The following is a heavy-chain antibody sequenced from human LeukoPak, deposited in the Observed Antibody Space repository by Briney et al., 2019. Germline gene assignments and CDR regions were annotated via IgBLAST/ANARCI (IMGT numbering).Heavy chain of an antibody. Sequence: SGGSLRLSCAASGFTFSSYSMSWVSQAPGKGLEWVSGTSDRGDYTYYADSVKGRFTISRDTSKNTLYLQMNSLRAEDTALYFCAKKAQYDGHYPLDYWGQGTLVTVSA. D-gene: IGHD4/OR15-4a*01. J-gene: IGHJ4*02. CDR3: AKKAQYDGHYPLDY. CDR1: GFTFSSYS. V-gene: IGHV3-23*01. CDR2: TSDRGDYT.